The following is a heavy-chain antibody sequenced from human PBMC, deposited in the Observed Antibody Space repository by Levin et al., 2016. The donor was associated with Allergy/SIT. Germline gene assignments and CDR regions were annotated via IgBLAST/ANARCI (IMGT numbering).Heavy chain of an antibody. CDR3: ARGDDYGDYGWFDP. J-gene: IGHJ5*02. CDR2: IYSSGST. Sequence: WIRQPPGKGLEWIGYIYSSGSTNYNPSLKSRVTISVDTSKNQFSLKLSSVTAADTAVYYCARGDDYGDYGWFDPWGQGTLVTVSS. V-gene: IGHV4-59*01. D-gene: IGHD4-17*01.